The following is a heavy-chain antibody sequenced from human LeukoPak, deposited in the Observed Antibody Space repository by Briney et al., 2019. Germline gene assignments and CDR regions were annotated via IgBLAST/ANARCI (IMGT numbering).Heavy chain of an antibody. Sequence: GGSLRLSCVASGFTVNNNHESWVRQAPGKGLEWVSIIYSDGNTYYADSVKGRFTISRDTSMNTLHLQMNSLRAEDTAVYYCIGYGGYSVWGQGTLVTVSS. J-gene: IGHJ4*02. CDR3: IGYGGYSV. CDR1: GFTVNNNH. V-gene: IGHV3-66*01. D-gene: IGHD4-23*01. CDR2: IYSDGNT.